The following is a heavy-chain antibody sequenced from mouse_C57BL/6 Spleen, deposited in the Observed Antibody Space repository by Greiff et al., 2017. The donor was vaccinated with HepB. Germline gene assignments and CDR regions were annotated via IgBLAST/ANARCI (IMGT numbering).Heavy chain of an antibody. CDR2: INPGSGGT. Sequence: VQLQQSGAELVRPGTSVKVSCKASGYAFTNYLIEWVKQRPGQGLEWIGVINPGSGGTNYNEKFKGKATLTADKSSSTAYMQLSSLTSEDSAVYFCARESDWFAYWGQGTLVTVSA. J-gene: IGHJ3*01. CDR1: GYAFTNYL. V-gene: IGHV1-54*01. CDR3: ARESDWFAY.